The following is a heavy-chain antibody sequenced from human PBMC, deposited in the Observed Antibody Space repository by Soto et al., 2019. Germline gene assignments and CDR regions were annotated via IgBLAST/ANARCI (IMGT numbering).Heavy chain of an antibody. Sequence: SETLSLTCTVSGGSISSYYWGWIRQPPGKGLEWIGYIYYSGSTNYNPSLKSRVTISVDTSKNQFSLNLSSVTAADTAVYYCARVWGYYFDYWGQGTLVTVSS. CDR3: ARVWGYYFDY. D-gene: IGHD3-10*01. CDR2: IYYSGST. J-gene: IGHJ4*02. CDR1: GGSISSYY. V-gene: IGHV4-59*01.